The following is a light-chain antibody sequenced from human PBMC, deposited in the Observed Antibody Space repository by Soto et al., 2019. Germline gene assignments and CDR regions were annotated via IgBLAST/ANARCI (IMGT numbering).Light chain of an antibody. V-gene: IGKV1-39*01. Sequence: DIQMTQSPSSLSASVGDRVTITCRASQTIISYLNWFQQKPGKAPKLMIHSTSSLQSGVPSRFRGSGSGTDFTLTISSLQTEDFATYYCQQNYSPPPITFGQGTRLEIK. J-gene: IGKJ5*01. CDR1: QTIISY. CDR3: QQNYSPPPIT. CDR2: STS.